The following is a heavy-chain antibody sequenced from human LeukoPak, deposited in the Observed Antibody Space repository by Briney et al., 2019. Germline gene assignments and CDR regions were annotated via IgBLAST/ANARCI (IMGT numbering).Heavy chain of an antibody. J-gene: IGHJ5*02. D-gene: IGHD2/OR15-2a*01. V-gene: IGHV3-74*01. Sequence: GGSLRLSCAASGFTFSSYWMHWVRQAPGKGLVWVSRINSGGSSTNYADSVKGRFTISRDNAKNTLYLQMNSLRAEDTAVYYCASDCSSSTCYGSWFDPWGPGTLVTVSS. CDR1: GFTFSSYW. CDR2: INSGGSST. CDR3: ASDCSSSTCYGSWFDP.